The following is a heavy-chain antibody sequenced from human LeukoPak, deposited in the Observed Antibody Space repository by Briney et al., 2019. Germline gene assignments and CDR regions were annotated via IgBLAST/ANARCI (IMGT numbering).Heavy chain of an antibody. Sequence: PGGSLRLSCAASGFTFSSYGMHWVRQAPGKGLEWVAVISYDGSNKYYAGSVKGRFTISRDNSKNTLYLQMNSLRAEDTAVYFCAKYGSYNYYDRSPDYWGLGTLVTVSS. CDR1: GFTFSSYG. D-gene: IGHD3-22*01. J-gene: IGHJ4*02. CDR2: ISYDGSNK. V-gene: IGHV3-30*18. CDR3: AKYGSYNYYDRSPDY.